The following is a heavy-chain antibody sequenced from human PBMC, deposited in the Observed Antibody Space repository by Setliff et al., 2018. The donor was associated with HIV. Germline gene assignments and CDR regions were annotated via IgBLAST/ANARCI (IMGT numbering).Heavy chain of an antibody. Sequence: GGSLRLSCAASGFTFDNVDMNWVRQAPGKGLEWISYISATDGSITSYADSVKGRFTISRDNAKNSLYLQMNSLRAEDTAVYYCARSRAAGFDYWGQGTLVTVSS. D-gene: IGHD6-13*01. CDR2: ISATDGSIT. J-gene: IGHJ4*02. CDR1: GFTFDNVD. V-gene: IGHV3-48*01. CDR3: ARSRAAGFDY.